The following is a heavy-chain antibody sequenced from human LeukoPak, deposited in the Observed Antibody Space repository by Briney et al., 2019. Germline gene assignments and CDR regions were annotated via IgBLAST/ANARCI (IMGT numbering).Heavy chain of an antibody. J-gene: IGHJ5*02. CDR2: ISADNGNT. D-gene: IGHD4-23*01. CDR1: GGTFSSYA. Sequence: ASVKVSCKASGGTFSSYAISWVRQAPGQGLEWMGWISADNGNTNYAQKLQGRVTMTTDTSTSTAYMELRSLRSDDTAVYYCARDPGDYGGNSVNWFDPWGQGTLVTVSS. V-gene: IGHV1-18*01. CDR3: ARDPGDYGGNSVNWFDP.